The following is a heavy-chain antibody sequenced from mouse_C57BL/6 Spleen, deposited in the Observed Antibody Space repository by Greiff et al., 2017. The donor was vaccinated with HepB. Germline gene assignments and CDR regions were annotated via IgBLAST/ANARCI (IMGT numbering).Heavy chain of an antibody. V-gene: IGHV1-15*01. CDR1: GYTFTDYE. Sequence: VQLQQSGAELVRPGASVTLSCKASGYTFTDYEMHWVKQTPVHGLEWIGAIDPETGGTAYNQKFKGKAILTADKSSSPAYMELRSLTSEDSAVYYCTRSGWLLRNYAMDYWGQGTSVTVSS. CDR2: IDPETGGT. J-gene: IGHJ4*01. CDR3: TRSGWLLRNYAMDY. D-gene: IGHD2-3*01.